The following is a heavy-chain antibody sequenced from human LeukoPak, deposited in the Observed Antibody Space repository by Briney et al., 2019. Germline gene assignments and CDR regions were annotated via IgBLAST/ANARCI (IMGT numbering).Heavy chain of an antibody. Sequence: GGSLRLSCAASGFTFSSFGMTWVRQAQAPGKGLEWVSGISGSDGSTYYADSVKGRFTISRDNSKNTMYLQMNSLNAEDTAVYYCAKDEVVPGYYYTDVWGRGTTVTISS. CDR2: ISGSDGST. V-gene: IGHV3-23*01. J-gene: IGHJ6*03. D-gene: IGHD2-2*01. CDR3: AKDEVVPGYYYTDV. CDR1: GFTFSSFG.